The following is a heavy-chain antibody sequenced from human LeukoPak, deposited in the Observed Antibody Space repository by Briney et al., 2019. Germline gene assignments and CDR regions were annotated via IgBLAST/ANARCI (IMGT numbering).Heavy chain of an antibody. Sequence: PGRSLRLSCAASGFTFSSYGMHWVRQAPGKGLEWVAVISYDGSNKYYADSVKGRFTISRDNSKNTLYLQMNSLRAEDTAVYYCAPDAFDIWGQGTMVTVSS. CDR1: GFTFSSYG. CDR2: ISYDGSNK. CDR3: APDAFDI. J-gene: IGHJ3*02. V-gene: IGHV3-30*03.